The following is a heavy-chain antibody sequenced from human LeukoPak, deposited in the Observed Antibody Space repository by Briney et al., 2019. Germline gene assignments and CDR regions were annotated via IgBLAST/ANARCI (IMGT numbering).Heavy chain of an antibody. CDR1: GFSFSTYW. D-gene: IGHD1-26*01. J-gene: IGHJ4*02. V-gene: IGHV3-74*01. Sequence: EGSLRLSCAASGFSFSTYWMHWVRQVPGRGLVWVSRINEDGTTITYADSVKGRFTISRDDAKNTLYLQMNSLRADDTAIYYCVRDFSGAVDSWGQGTLVTVSS. CDR2: INEDGTTI. CDR3: VRDFSGAVDS.